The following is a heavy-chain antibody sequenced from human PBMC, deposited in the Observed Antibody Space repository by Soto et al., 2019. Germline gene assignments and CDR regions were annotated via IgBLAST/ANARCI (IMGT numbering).Heavy chain of an antibody. D-gene: IGHD3-22*01. CDR1: GFTFSDYY. CDR2: ISSSSSYT. Sequence: QVQLVESGGGLVKPGGSLSLSCAASGFTFSDYYMSWIRQAPGKGLEWVSYISSSSSYTNYADSVKGRFTISRDNAKNSLYLQMNSLRAEDTAVYYCARYRHYYDSSGYIDDWGQGTLVTVSS. J-gene: IGHJ4*02. CDR3: ARYRHYYDSSGYIDD. V-gene: IGHV3-11*06.